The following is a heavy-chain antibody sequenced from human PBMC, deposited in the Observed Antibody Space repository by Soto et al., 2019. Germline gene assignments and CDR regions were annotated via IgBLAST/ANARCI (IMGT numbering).Heavy chain of an antibody. CDR2: IYYSGST. CDR3: ARRYGYASDI. D-gene: IGHD4-17*01. Sequence: QVQLQESGPGLVKPSETLSLTCTASGGSISSYYWSWIRQPPGKGLEWIGYIYYSGSTNYNPSHKSRVIISVDTPKNQFSLKLSSVTAANTAVYYCARRYGYASDIWGQGTMVTVSS. CDR1: GGSISSYY. V-gene: IGHV4-59*01. J-gene: IGHJ3*02.